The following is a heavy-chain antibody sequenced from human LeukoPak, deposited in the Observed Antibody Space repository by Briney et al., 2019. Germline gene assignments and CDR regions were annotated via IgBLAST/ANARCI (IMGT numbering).Heavy chain of an antibody. Sequence: SQTLSLTCTVSGGSISSGGYYWSWIRQRPGKGLEWIGYIYYSGSTYYNPSLKSRVTISVDTSKNQFSLKLSSVTAADTAVYYCARSGIVVVRDYYGMDVWGKGTTVTVSS. D-gene: IGHD2-2*01. V-gene: IGHV4-31*03. CDR2: IYYSGST. CDR1: GGSISSGGYY. J-gene: IGHJ6*04. CDR3: ARSGIVVVRDYYGMDV.